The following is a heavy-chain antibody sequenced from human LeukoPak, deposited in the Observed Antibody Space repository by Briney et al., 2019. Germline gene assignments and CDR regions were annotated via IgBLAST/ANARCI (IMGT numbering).Heavy chain of an antibody. CDR3: TRDRGYDFWRGAPAYYFDY. CDR2: FDPEDGET. V-gene: IGHV1-24*01. Sequence: ASVKVSCKVSGYTLTELSMHWVRQAPGKGLEWMGGFDPEDGETIYAQKFQGRVTMTEDTSTDTAYMELSSLRSEDTAVYYCTRDRGYDFWRGAPAYYFDYWGQGTLVTVSS. J-gene: IGHJ4*02. D-gene: IGHD3-3*01. CDR1: GYTLTELS.